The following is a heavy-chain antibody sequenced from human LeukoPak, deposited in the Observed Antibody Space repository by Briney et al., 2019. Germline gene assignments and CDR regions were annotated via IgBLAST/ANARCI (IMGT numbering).Heavy chain of an antibody. CDR3: ARARKYSSSWNGAFDI. D-gene: IGHD6-13*01. J-gene: IGHJ3*02. Sequence: PGGSLRLSCAASGFTFSSYSMNWVRQAPGKGLEWVSSISSSSSYIYYADPVKGRFTISRDNAKNSLYLQMNSLRAEDTAVYYCARARKYSSSWNGAFDIWGQGTMVTVSS. CDR2: ISSSSSYI. CDR1: GFTFSSYS. V-gene: IGHV3-21*01.